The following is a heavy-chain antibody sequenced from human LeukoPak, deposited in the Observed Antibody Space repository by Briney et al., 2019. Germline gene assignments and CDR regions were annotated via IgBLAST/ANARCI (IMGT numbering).Heavy chain of an antibody. J-gene: IGHJ4*02. CDR1: GFTFSSYS. V-gene: IGHV3-21*01. D-gene: IGHD3-10*01. CDR3: AIQGITMVRGAEAMDY. Sequence: MPGGSLRLSCAASGFTFSSYSMNWVRQAPGKGLEWVSSISSSSSYIYYADSVKGRFTISRDNAKNSLYLQMNSLRAEDTAVYYCAIQGITMVRGAEAMDYWGQGTLVTVSS. CDR2: ISSSSSYI.